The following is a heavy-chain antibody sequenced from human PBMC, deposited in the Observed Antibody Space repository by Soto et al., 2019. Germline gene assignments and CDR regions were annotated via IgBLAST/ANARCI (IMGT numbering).Heavy chain of an antibody. J-gene: IGHJ3*01. V-gene: IGHV4-59*08. CDR3: ARSYGYAFDL. D-gene: IGHD5-18*01. CDR1: GGSISSYY. CDR2: IYYSGST. Sequence: SGNLALTCTVSGGSISSYYWSWIRQPPGKGLEWIGYIYYSGSTNYNPSLKSRVTISVDTSKNQFSLKLSSVTAADTPVYYCARSYGYAFDLRGAGTMVSVS.